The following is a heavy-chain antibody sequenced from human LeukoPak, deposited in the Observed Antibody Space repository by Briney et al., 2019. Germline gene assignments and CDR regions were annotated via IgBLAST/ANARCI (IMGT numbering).Heavy chain of an antibody. J-gene: IGHJ4*02. CDR2: IIPIFGTA. Sequence: SVKVSCKASGGTFSRYAISWVRQAPGQGLEWMGGIIPIFGTANYAQKFQGRVTITADESTSTAYMELSSLRSEDTAVYYCAREAVTAMVPLYYFDYWGQGTLVTVSS. CDR1: GGTFSRYA. CDR3: AREAVTAMVPLYYFDY. D-gene: IGHD5-18*01. V-gene: IGHV1-69*01.